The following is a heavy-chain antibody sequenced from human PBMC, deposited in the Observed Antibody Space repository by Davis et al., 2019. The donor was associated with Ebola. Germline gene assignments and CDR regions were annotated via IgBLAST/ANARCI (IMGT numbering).Heavy chain of an antibody. Sequence: ASVKVSCKASGYTFTSYAMNWVRQAPGQGLEWMGWINTNTGNPTYAQGFTGRFVFSLDTSVSTAYLQISSLKAEDTAVYYCAREGHIVLVPAAMVGYYGMDVWGQGTTVTVSS. D-gene: IGHD2-2*01. V-gene: IGHV7-4-1*02. CDR3: AREGHIVLVPAAMVGYYGMDV. CDR2: INTNTGNP. CDR1: GYTFTSYA. J-gene: IGHJ6*02.